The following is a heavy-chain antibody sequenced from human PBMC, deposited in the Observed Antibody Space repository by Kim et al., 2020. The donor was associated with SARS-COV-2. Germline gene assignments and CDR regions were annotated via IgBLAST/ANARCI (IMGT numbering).Heavy chain of an antibody. CDR3: AREPTDYYGSGSHNNWFDP. Sequence: SRVTISVDTSKNQFSLKLSSVTAADTAVYYCAREPTDYYGSGSHNNWFDPWGQGTLVTVSS. D-gene: IGHD3-10*01. J-gene: IGHJ5*02. V-gene: IGHV4-39*02.